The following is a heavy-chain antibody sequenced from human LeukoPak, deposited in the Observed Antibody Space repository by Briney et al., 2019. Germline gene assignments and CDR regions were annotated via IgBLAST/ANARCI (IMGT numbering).Heavy chain of an antibody. Sequence: PGGSLRLSCAASGFTLSSYWMSWVRQAPGKGLEWVANIKQDGSEKYYVDSVKGRFTISRDNAKNSLYLQMNSLRAEDTAVYYCARDLIPGRAFDIWGQGTMVTVSS. CDR3: ARDLIPGRAFDI. D-gene: IGHD3-10*01. CDR2: IKQDGSEK. V-gene: IGHV3-7*01. J-gene: IGHJ3*02. CDR1: GFTLSSYW.